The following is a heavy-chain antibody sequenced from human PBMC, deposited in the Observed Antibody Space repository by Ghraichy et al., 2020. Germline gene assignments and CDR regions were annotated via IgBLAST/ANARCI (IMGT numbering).Heavy chain of an antibody. CDR1: GGSFSNYY. D-gene: IGHD6-6*01. CDR3: ATGSSHSTNFYYYGMDV. Sequence: SETLSLTCTVSGGSFSNYYWSWIRQSPGKGLEWIGYIYQSGNTNYNPSLQSRVAISLDTSKTQFSLTLNSVTAADAAAYYCATGSSHSTNFYYYGMDVWGQGTTVTVSS. J-gene: IGHJ6*02. CDR2: IYQSGNT. V-gene: IGHV4-59*01.